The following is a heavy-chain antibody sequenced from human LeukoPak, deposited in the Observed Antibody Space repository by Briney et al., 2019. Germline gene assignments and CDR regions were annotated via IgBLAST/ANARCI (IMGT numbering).Heavy chain of an antibody. D-gene: IGHD2-15*01. Sequence: PGGSLRLSCAASGFTVSSNYMSWVRQAPGKGLEWGSVIYSGGSTYYADSVKGRFTISRDNSKNTLYLQMNSLRAEDMAVYYCARGYCSGGSCYTLWFDPWGQGTLVTVSS. CDR1: GFTVSSNY. CDR3: ARGYCSGGSCYTLWFDP. V-gene: IGHV3-53*01. J-gene: IGHJ5*02. CDR2: IYSGGST.